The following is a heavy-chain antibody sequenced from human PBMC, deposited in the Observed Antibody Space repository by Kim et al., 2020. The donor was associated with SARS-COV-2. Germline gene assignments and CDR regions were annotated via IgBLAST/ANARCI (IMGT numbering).Heavy chain of an antibody. J-gene: IGHJ4*02. D-gene: IGHD4-4*01. V-gene: IGHV4-34*01. CDR2: ST. CDR3: ARLESTVTPG. Sequence: STNYNPSRKSRVTISVDTSKHQFSLKLRSVTAADTAVYYCARLESTVTPGWGQGTLVTVSS.